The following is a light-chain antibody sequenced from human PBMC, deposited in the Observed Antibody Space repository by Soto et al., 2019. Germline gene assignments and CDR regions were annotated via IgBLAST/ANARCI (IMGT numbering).Light chain of an antibody. CDR2: GAS. Sequence: EIVLTPSPGTLSLSPGERAPLSCRASQSVSSNLAWYQQKPCQAHRLIIYGASSRATGIPDRFSGSGSGTDFTLTISRLEPEDLAVYYCQQYGSSLTWTFGQGTQLEIK. V-gene: IGKV3-20*01. CDR1: QSVSSN. J-gene: IGKJ1*01. CDR3: QQYGSSLTWT.